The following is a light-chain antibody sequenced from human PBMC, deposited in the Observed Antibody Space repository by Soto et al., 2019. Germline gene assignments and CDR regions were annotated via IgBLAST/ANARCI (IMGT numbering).Light chain of an antibody. CDR1: NSNIGNNY. CDR2: ENT. J-gene: IGLJ3*02. Sequence: QSVLTQPPSVSAAPGQRVTVSCSGSNSNIGNNYVSWYHHLPGAAPKLLIYENTQRPSGIADRFSGSKSGTSATLGITGLQTGDEGDYYCGAWDDSLSAGVFGGGTKLTVL. CDR3: GAWDDSLSAGV. V-gene: IGLV1-51*02.